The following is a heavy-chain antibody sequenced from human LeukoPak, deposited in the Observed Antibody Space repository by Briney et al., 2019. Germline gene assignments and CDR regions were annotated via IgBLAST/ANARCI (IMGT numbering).Heavy chain of an antibody. D-gene: IGHD4-17*01. J-gene: IGHJ6*02. V-gene: IGHV4-38-2*02. CDR3: ARVPSDYDDYYGMDV. CDR1: GYSISSGYY. CDR2: IYHSGST. Sequence: PSETLSLTCTVSGYSISSGYYWGWIGQPPGKGLEWIGSIYHSGSTYYNPSLKSRVTISVDTSKNQFSLKLSSVTAADTAVYYCARVPSDYDDYYGMDVWGQGTTVTVSS.